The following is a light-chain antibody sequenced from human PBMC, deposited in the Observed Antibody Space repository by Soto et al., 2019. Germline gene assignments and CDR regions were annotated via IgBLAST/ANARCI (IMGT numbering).Light chain of an antibody. CDR3: SSYAGSNNYV. V-gene: IGLV2-8*01. Sequence: QSALTQPPSASGSPGQSVAISCTGTSGDVGGYNYVSWYQLHPGKAPKLMIYEVNMRPSGVPDRFSGSKSGNTASLTVSGLRAEDEADYYCSSYAGSNNYVFGTGTKVTVL. CDR2: EVN. CDR1: SGDVGGYNY. J-gene: IGLJ1*01.